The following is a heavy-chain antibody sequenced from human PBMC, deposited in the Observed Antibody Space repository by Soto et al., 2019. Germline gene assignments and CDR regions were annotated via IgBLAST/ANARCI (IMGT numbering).Heavy chain of an antibody. CDR3: ARDGDYYDSSGYHWFDP. CDR1: GGSISSGDYY. D-gene: IGHD3-22*01. CDR2: IYYSGST. V-gene: IGHV4-30-4*01. Sequence: SETLSLTCTVSGGSISSGDYYWSWIRQPPGKGLEWIGYIYYSGSTYYNPSLKSRVTISVGTSKNQFSLKLSSVTAADTAVYYCARDGDYYDSSGYHWFDPWGQGTLVTVSS. J-gene: IGHJ5*02.